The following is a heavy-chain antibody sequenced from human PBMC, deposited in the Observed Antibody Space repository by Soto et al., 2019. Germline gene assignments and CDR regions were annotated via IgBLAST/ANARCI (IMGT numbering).Heavy chain of an antibody. Sequence: PSETLSLTCTVSGDSISRSSFYWGWIRQSPGKGLECIGIVYFTGSTNYNPSLKSRVTMSVDRSRNQFSLQLTSLTAADTAVYYCARHVRSGSYFDLWGQGNLVTVSS. D-gene: IGHD1-26*01. CDR3: ARHVRSGSYFDL. J-gene: IGHJ4*02. CDR1: GDSISRSSFY. V-gene: IGHV4-39*01. CDR2: VYFTGST.